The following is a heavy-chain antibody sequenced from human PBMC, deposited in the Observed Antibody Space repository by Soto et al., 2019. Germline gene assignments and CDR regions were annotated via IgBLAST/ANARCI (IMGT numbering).Heavy chain of an antibody. CDR3: ATGVIWIGYFSVDS. Sequence: ASVKVSCKASGGSFGKSAINWVRQTPGQGLEWLGGFIPVYRTLNYAQKFQGRVTITADESTGTAYMTLSSLASDDTAVSYCATGVIWIGYFSVDSWGQGTRVTVSS. CDR1: GGSFGKSA. V-gene: IGHV1-69*13. J-gene: IGHJ4*02. D-gene: IGHD3-3*01. CDR2: FIPVYRTL.